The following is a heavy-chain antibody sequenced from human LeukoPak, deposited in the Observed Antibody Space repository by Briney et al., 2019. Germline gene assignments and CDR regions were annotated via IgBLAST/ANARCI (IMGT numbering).Heavy chain of an antibody. Sequence: GGSLRLSCAASGFTFSSYAMSWVRQAPGKGLEWVSFISGSDGSTYYADSVKGRFTISRDNSKNTLYLQMNSLRAEDTAVFYCAIPRGEEWLVGLSDAFDIWGQGTMVTVSS. V-gene: IGHV3-23*01. CDR3: AIPRGEEWLVGLSDAFDI. D-gene: IGHD6-19*01. J-gene: IGHJ3*02. CDR1: GFTFSSYA. CDR2: ISGSDGST.